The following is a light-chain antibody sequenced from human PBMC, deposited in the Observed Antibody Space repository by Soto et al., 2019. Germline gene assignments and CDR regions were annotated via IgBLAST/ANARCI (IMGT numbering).Light chain of an antibody. J-gene: IGKJ4*01. V-gene: IGKV1-39*01. Sequence: DIQMTQSPSSLSAGVGDRVTTTCRASRNIDNFLAWYQHTPRKAPKLLIYAGSTLQSGVPSRFSGSGSGTEFTLTISSLQPEDFATYYCQQIYSAPLTFGGGTKVEIK. CDR1: RNIDNF. CDR2: AGS. CDR3: QQIYSAPLT.